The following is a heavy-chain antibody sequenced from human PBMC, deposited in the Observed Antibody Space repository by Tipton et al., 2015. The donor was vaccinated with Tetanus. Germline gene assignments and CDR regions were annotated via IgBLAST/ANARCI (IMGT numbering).Heavy chain of an antibody. CDR1: TFTFTNYW. CDR2: IKQDGSEK. CDR3: ARDRWAYSRSSAEWDYYGMDV. J-gene: IGHJ6*02. V-gene: IGHV3-7*01. D-gene: IGHD6-6*01. Sequence: GSLRLSCEASTFTFTNYWMSWVRQAPGKGLEWVANIKQDGSEKYYVDSVKGRFTISRDNAKNSLYLQMNSLRVEDTAVYYCARDRWAYSRSSAEWDYYGMDVWGQGTTVTVAS.